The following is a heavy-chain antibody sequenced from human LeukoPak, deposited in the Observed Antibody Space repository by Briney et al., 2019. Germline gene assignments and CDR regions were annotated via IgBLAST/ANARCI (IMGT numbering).Heavy chain of an antibody. CDR2: ISGRRGDT. V-gene: IGHV3-23*01. CDR3: AKVACGSECLYCIDY. J-gene: IGHJ4*02. D-gene: IGHD2-21*01. CDR1: GFTFSSHA. Sequence: PGGSLRLSCGASGFTFSSHAMSWVRQAPGKGLEWVSAISGRRGDTYYPDSVRGRFTISRDNSKNKVYLQMDSLRAEDTAVYYCAKVACGSECLYCIDYWGQGTLVTVSS.